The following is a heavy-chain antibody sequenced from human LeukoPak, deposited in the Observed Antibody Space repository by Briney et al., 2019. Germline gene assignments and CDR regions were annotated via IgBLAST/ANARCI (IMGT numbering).Heavy chain of an antibody. CDR1: GFTFSSFS. CDR3: GRVARGNYYHFDS. D-gene: IGHD1-26*01. J-gene: IGHJ4*02. CDR2: ISFNNETT. V-gene: IGHV3-48*04. Sequence: GGSLRLSCAASGFTFSSFSLTWVRQAPGKGLEWLSYISFNNETTSYADSVKGRFTSSRDYAKNSLYLQMNSLRAEDTAVYYCGRVARGNYYHFDSWGQGTLVTVSS.